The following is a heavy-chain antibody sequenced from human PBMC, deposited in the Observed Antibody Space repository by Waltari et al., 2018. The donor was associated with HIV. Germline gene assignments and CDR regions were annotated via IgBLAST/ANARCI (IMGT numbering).Heavy chain of an antibody. V-gene: IGHV4-4*07. J-gene: IGHJ3*02. CDR1: GGSISSYY. D-gene: IGHD3-16*02. CDR3: ARGLRLGELSLYKYAFDI. Sequence: QVQLEESGPGLVKPSETLSLTCTVSGGSISSYYWSWIRLPAGKGLEWIGRIYTSGSTNYNPSLRSRVTRSVDTSMNQFSLKLSSGTAADTAVYYCARGLRLGELSLYKYAFDIWGQGTMVTVSS. CDR2: IYTSGST.